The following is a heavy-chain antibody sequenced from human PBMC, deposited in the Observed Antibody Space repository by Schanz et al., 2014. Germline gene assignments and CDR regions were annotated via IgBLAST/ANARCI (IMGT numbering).Heavy chain of an antibody. J-gene: IGHJ3*02. D-gene: IGHD2-2*01. CDR2: INPTGGST. Sequence: QVQLVQSGAEVKKPGASVKVYCKASGYTFTTYYLHWVRQAPGQGLEWMGIINPTGGSTTYAEKFLGRVTMTSDTSTSTVYMELSRLRSDDTAVYYCAVVVPASYAFDMWGQGTMVTVSS. V-gene: IGHV1-46*01. CDR3: AVVVPASYAFDM. CDR1: GYTFTTYY.